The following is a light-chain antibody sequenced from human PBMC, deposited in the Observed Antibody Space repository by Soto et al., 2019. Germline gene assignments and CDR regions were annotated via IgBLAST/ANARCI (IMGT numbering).Light chain of an antibody. CDR2: DVN. CDR1: SSDVGGFNF. CDR3: CSYVGRTPDV. J-gene: IGLJ1*01. V-gene: IGLV2-11*01. Sequence: QSALTQPRSASGSPGQSVTISCTGSSSDVGGFNFVSWYQQHPGKAPKLMVYDVNKRPLGVPDRFSGSKSGNTASLTISGLQAEDEADYFCCSYVGRTPDVFGSGTKLTVL.